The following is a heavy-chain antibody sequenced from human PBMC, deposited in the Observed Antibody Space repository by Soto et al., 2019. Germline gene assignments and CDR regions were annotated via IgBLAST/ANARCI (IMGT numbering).Heavy chain of an antibody. CDR2: IDPSDSYT. D-gene: IGHD2-15*01. V-gene: IGHV5-10-1*01. J-gene: IGHJ3*02. CDR1: VYSFTSYW. CDR3: ARKYCSGGSCYYAFDI. Sequence: LGEALTISCKGSVYSFTSYWISWFRQMPVKVLEWMGRIDPSDSYTNYSPSFQGHVTISADKSISTAYLQWSSLKASDTAMYYCARKYCSGGSCYYAFDIWGQGTMVTVSS.